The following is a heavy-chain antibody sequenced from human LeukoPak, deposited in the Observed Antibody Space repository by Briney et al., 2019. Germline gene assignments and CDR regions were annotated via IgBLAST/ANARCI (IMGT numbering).Heavy chain of an antibody. J-gene: IGHJ2*01. CDR3: AREARTVTYSDYYWYFDL. CDR2: IKPDGSEK. V-gene: IGHV3-7*01. CDR1: GFTFSGRW. Sequence: SGGSLRLSCAASGFTFSGRWMSWVRQAPGKGLEWVANIKPDGSEKNYVDSVKGRFTISRDNAKSSLYLQMNSLRAEDTAVYYCAREARTVTYSDYYWYFDLWGRGTLVTVSS. D-gene: IGHD4-17*01.